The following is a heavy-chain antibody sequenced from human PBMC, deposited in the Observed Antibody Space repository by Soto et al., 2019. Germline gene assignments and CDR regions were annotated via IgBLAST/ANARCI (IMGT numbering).Heavy chain of an antibody. CDR2: IYPGDSDT. CDR1: GYSFTSYW. V-gene: IGHV5-51*01. D-gene: IGHD3-22*01. J-gene: IGHJ6*02. Sequence: GESLKISCKGSGYSFTSYWIGWVRQMPGKGLEWMGIIYPGDSDTRYSPSFQGQVTISADKSISTAYLQWSSLKASDTAMYYCARATYYCDSSGYYYYYGMDVWGQGTTVTVSS. CDR3: ARATYYCDSSGYYYYYGMDV.